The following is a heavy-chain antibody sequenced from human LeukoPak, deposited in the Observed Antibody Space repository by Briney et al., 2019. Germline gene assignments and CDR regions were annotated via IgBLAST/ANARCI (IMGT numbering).Heavy chain of an antibody. J-gene: IGHJ3*02. CDR1: GFTFSSYA. V-gene: IGHV3-30-3*01. CDR3: ARDRDSSGYLDAFDI. Sequence: GGSLRLSCAASGFTFSSYAMHRVRQAPGKGLEWVAVISYDGSNKYYADSVKGRFTISRDNSKNTLYLHMNSLRAEDTAVYYCARDRDSSGYLDAFDIWGQGTMVTVSS. CDR2: ISYDGSNK. D-gene: IGHD3-22*01.